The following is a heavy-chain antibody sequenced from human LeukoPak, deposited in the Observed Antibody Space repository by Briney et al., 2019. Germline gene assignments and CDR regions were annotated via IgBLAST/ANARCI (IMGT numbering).Heavy chain of an antibody. J-gene: IGHJ4*02. D-gene: IGHD1-26*01. CDR2: ISWNSGSI. V-gene: IGHV3-9*01. Sequence: GGSLRLSCAASGFTFDDYAMHWVRQAPGKGLEWVSGISWNSGSIGYADSVKGRFTISRDNAKNSLYLQMNSLRAEDTAVYYCARDSGSPNYYFDYWGQGTLVTVSS. CDR1: GFTFDDYA. CDR3: ARDSGSPNYYFDY.